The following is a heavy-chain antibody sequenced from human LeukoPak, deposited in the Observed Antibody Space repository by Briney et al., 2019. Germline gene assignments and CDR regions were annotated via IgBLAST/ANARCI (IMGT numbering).Heavy chain of an antibody. J-gene: IGHJ4*02. Sequence: ASVKVSCKASGYTFTDYYMHWVRQAPGQGLEWMGWLNPNSGDSNYAQKFQGRVSMTRDTSISTAYMDLSDLRSDDTAVYYCARGRNIEMTTMSGGSDYWGQGTLVTVSS. V-gene: IGHV1-2*02. CDR1: GYTFTDYY. CDR2: LNPNSGDS. CDR3: ARGRNIEMTTMSGGSDY. D-gene: IGHD5-24*01.